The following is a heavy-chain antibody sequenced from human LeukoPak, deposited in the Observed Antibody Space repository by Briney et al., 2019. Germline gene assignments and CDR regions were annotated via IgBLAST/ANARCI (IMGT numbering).Heavy chain of an antibody. CDR2: IYYSGST. J-gene: IGHJ4*02. D-gene: IGHD3-16*02. CDR3: ARHYDYVWGSYRNIFDY. V-gene: IGHV4-39*01. CDR1: GGSISSSSYY. Sequence: SETLSLTCTVSGGSISSSSYYWGWIRQPPGKGLEWIGSIYYSGSTYYNPSLKNRVTISVDTSKNQFSLKLSSVTAADTAVYYCARHYDYVWGSYRNIFDYWGQGTLVTVSS.